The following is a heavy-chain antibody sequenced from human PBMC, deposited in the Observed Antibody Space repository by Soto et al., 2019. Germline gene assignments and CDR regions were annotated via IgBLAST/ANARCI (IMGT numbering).Heavy chain of an antibody. CDR1: GYTFTSYY. CDR2: INPSGGST. Sequence: GASVKVSCKASGYTFTSYYMHWVRQAPGQGLEWMGIINPSGGSTSYAQKFQGRVTMTRDTSTSTVYMELSSLRSEDTAVYFCAREAGITMVRGVIRSMDVWGQGTTVTVSS. J-gene: IGHJ6*02. D-gene: IGHD3-10*01. V-gene: IGHV1-46*01. CDR3: AREAGITMVRGVIRSMDV.